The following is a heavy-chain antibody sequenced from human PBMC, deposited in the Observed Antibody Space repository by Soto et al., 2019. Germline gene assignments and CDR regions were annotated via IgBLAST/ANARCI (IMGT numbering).Heavy chain of an antibody. CDR1: GYTFTTYG. Sequence: QVQLVQSGAEVKKPGASVKVSCKASGYTFTTYGITWVRQSPGQGLEWMGWISAYSGNTNYAQKLHGRLTVTTDTSTITAYMDLRSLRSDDTAVYYCARVVKAGDYGDYGRYYFDYWGHGTLVTVSS. CDR3: ARVVKAGDYGDYGRYYFDY. D-gene: IGHD4-17*01. V-gene: IGHV1-18*04. J-gene: IGHJ4*01. CDR2: ISAYSGNT.